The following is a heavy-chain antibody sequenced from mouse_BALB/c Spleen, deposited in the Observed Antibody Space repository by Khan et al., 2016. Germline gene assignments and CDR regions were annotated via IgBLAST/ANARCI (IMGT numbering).Heavy chain of an antibody. CDR3: AIYYYYDYYAMDY. D-gene: IGHD2-4*01. V-gene: IGHV3-2*02. Sequence: EVQLQESGPGLVKPSQSLSLTCTVTGYSITSDYAWNWIRQFPGNKLEWMGYISYSGSTSYNPSLKSRISITRDTSKNQFFLQLNSVTTEDTATYYCAIYYYYDYYAMDYWGQGTSVTVSS. CDR1: GYSITSDYA. CDR2: ISYSGST. J-gene: IGHJ4*01.